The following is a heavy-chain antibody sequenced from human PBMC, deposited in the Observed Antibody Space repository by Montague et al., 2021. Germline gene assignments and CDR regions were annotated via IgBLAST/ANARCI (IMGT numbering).Heavy chain of an antibody. D-gene: IGHD5/OR15-5a*01. Sequence: SETLSLTCTVSGASISSHYWSWIRQPPGKGLEWIAYTHFNGNTNYNPSLMSPVTISVYTSKNLLSLKLTSVTAAGTVVYYCVLGSKGQFDPWGQGTLVTVSS. CDR2: THFNGNT. CDR1: GASISSHY. V-gene: IGHV4-59*11. J-gene: IGHJ5*02. CDR3: VLGSKGQFDP.